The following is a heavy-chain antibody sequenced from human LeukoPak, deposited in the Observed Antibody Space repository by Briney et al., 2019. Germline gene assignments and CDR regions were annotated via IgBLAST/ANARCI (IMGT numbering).Heavy chain of an antibody. V-gene: IGHV3-23*01. CDR3: ARDLAWGAFDY. Sequence: GGTLRLSCAASGLTLVKHGMNWVRQAPGKGLKWLSGISPPGGGTYYADSVKGRFTISRDASKNTLSLQMNSLRVEDTGTYYCARDLAWGAFDYWGQGILVTVSS. D-gene: IGHD7-27*01. CDR2: ISPPGGGT. CDR1: GLTLVKHG. J-gene: IGHJ4*02.